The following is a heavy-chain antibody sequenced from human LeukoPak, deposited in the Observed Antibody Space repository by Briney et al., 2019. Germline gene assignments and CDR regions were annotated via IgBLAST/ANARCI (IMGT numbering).Heavy chain of an antibody. J-gene: IGHJ6*03. CDR1: GGSISSYY. CDR2: IHYSGST. V-gene: IGHV4-59*01. D-gene: IGHD5-12*01. CDR3: ARTTEGYAGGPGYSYYYYMDV. Sequence: HSETLSLTCTVSGGSISSYYWSWIRQPPGKGLEWIGYIHYSGSTHYNPSLKSRVTISVDTSKNQVSLKLRSVTAADTAVYYCARTTEGYAGGPGYSYYYYMDVWGKGTTVTISS.